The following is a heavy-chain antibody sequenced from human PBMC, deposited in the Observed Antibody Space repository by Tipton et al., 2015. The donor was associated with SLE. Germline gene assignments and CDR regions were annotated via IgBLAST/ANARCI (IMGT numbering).Heavy chain of an antibody. D-gene: IGHD3-10*01. CDR2: IDTRGST. J-gene: IGHJ4*02. CDR1: GYSISSGTYY. V-gene: IGHV4-61*09. CDR3: AKNSGSYYFDD. Sequence: TLSLTCTVSGYSISSGTYYWSWIRQPAGKALECIGYIDTRGSTSYNPSLIGRVAISVDTSKNQFSLKLNSVTAADTAVYYCAKNSGSYYFDDWGQGTLVTVSS.